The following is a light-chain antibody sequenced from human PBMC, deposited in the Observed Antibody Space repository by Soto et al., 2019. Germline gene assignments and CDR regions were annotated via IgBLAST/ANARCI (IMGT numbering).Light chain of an antibody. CDR1: QDTGKY. V-gene: IGKV1-33*01. CDR3: EQYDTLPLT. J-gene: IGKJ4*01. CDR2: DAS. Sequence: PMTQSPTSLSASVGDRVTITCQASQDTGKYLNWFQQKPGKAPKLLIYDASNLETGVPARFSGSGSGTDFTLTISSLQPEDIATYFCEQYDTLPLTFGGGTKVEIK.